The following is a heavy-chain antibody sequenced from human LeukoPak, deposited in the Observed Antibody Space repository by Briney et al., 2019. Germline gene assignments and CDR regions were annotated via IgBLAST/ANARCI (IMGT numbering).Heavy chain of an antibody. CDR3: ARQNVLLWFGEG. CDR1: GGSISSSSYY. CDR2: IYYSGST. Sequence: PSETLSLTCTVSGGSISSSSYYWGWIRQPPGKGLEWIGRIYYSGSTYYTPSLKSRVTIYVDTSKNQFSLKLSSVTAADTAVYYCARQNVLLWFGEGWGQGTLVTVSS. J-gene: IGHJ4*02. V-gene: IGHV4-39*01. D-gene: IGHD3-10*01.